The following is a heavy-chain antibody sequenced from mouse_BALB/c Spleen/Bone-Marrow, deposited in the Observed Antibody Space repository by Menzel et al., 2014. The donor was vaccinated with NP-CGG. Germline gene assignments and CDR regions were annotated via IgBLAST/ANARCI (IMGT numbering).Heavy chain of an antibody. CDR3: ARSPY. CDR1: GYTFSSYW. J-gene: IGHJ3*01. CDR2: ILPGSGVT. V-gene: IGHV1-9*01. Sequence: QVQLKESGAELMKPGASVKISCKATGYTFSSYWIEWVKQRPGHGLEWIGEILPGSGVTNYNEKFKGKATFTADTSSNTAYMQLGSLTSEDSAVYYCARSPYWGQGTLVTVSA.